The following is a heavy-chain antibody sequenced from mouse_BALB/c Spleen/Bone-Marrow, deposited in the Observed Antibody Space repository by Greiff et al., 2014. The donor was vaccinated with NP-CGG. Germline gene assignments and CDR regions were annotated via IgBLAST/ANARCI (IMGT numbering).Heavy chain of an antibody. CDR3: ARPATYYGNFYWYFDV. CDR2: INPYNDGT. Sequence: VQLQQSGPGLVKPGASVKMSCKASGYTFTSYIMHWVKQKPGQGLEWIGYINPYNDGTKYNEKFKGKATLTSDKSSSTAYMELSSLTSEDSAVYYCARPATYYGNFYWYFDVWGAGTTVTVSS. D-gene: IGHD2-10*01. CDR1: GYTFTSYI. J-gene: IGHJ1*01. V-gene: IGHV1-14*01.